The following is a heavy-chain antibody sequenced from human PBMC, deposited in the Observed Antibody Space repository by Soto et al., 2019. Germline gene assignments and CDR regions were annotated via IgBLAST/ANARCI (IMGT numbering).Heavy chain of an antibody. D-gene: IGHD2-15*01. CDR3: AKDHPDIVVVVAAYQIDAFDI. Sequence: GGSLRLSCAASGFTFRNYAMLWVRQAPGKGLEWVSAISGSGGSTYYADSVKGRFTISRDNSKNTLYLQMNSLRAEDTAVYYCAKDHPDIVVVVAAYQIDAFDIWGQGTMVTVSS. CDR2: ISGSGGST. V-gene: IGHV3-23*01. J-gene: IGHJ3*02. CDR1: GFTFRNYA.